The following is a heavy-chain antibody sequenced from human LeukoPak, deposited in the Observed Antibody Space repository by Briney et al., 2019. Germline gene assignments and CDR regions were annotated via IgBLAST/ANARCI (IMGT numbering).Heavy chain of an antibody. CDR2: ISSSSSYI. J-gene: IGHJ3*02. V-gene: IGHV3-21*01. Sequence: GGSLRLSCVASGFTFRSYWMSWVRQAPGKGLEWVSSISSSSSYIYYADSVKGRFTISRDNAKNSLYLQMNSLRAEDTAVYYCARGGDAFDIWGQGTMVTVSS. CDR3: ARGGDAFDI. CDR1: GFTFRSYW.